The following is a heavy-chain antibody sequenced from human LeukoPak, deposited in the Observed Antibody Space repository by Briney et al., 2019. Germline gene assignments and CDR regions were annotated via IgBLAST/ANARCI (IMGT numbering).Heavy chain of an antibody. Sequence: PGGSLRLSCAASGFTFSRYWMHWVRQAPGKGLVWVSRIDTDGSDTTYADSVKGRFTISRDNAKNSLYLQMNSLRAEDTAVYYCARDTPPTFDSDSFYYYFGMDVWGQGTTVTVSS. CDR1: GFTFSRYW. V-gene: IGHV3-74*01. J-gene: IGHJ6*02. CDR2: IDTDGSDT. D-gene: IGHD3-22*01. CDR3: ARDTPPTFDSDSFYYYFGMDV.